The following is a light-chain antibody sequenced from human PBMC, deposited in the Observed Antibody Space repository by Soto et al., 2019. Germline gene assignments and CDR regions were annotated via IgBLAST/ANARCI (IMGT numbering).Light chain of an antibody. V-gene: IGKV1-39*01. CDR2: GAS. CDR3: QQSYGTPT. CDR1: QSITSY. J-gene: IGKJ5*01. Sequence: DIQMTQSPSSLSASVGDRVTITCRASQSITSYLNWYQQKLGKAPKLLIYGASSLQSGVPSRFSGSGSGTDFTLTISSLQPEDFATYYCQQSYGTPTFGQGTRLENK.